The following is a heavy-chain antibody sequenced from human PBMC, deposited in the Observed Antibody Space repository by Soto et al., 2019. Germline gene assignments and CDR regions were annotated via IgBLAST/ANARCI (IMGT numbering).Heavy chain of an antibody. Sequence: SETLSLTCTVSGVSISSGGYYWSWIRQHPGKGLEWIGNIYYSGRTYYNPSLKSRVILSVDTSKNYFSLTLRSVTAADSAMYYCASGIGGDYEYYYEFWGQGALVTVSS. V-gene: IGHV4-31*03. CDR1: GVSISSGGYY. J-gene: IGHJ4*02. D-gene: IGHD2-21*02. CDR2: IYYSGRT. CDR3: ASGIGGDYEYYYEF.